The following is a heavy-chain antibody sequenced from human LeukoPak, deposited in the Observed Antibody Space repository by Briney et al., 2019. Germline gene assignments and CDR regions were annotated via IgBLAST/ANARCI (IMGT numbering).Heavy chain of an antibody. CDR3: ARESPGCGGDCYGPGDAFDI. V-gene: IGHV3-21*01. J-gene: IGHJ3*02. Sequence: GGSLRLSCAASGFAFSSYSMNWVRQAPGKGLEWVSSISSSSSYIYYADSVKGRFTISRDNSKNTLYLQMNSLRAEDTAVYYCARESPGCGGDCYGPGDAFDIWGQGTMVTVSS. CDR2: ISSSSSYI. D-gene: IGHD2-21*02. CDR1: GFAFSSYS.